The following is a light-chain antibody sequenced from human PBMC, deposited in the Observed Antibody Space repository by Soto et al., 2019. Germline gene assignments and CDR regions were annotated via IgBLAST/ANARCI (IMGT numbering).Light chain of an antibody. CDR3: QQYRTLPLS. CDR1: QSVSSSY. J-gene: IGKJ4*01. Sequence: EVVLTQSPASLSLSPGESATLSCRTSQSVSSSYLAWYQQKPGQAPRLLIYGASFKATGIPDRFSGSGVGTDFTLSISRLEPEDFAVYYCQQYRTLPLSCGGGTRVESK. V-gene: IGKV3-20*01. CDR2: GAS.